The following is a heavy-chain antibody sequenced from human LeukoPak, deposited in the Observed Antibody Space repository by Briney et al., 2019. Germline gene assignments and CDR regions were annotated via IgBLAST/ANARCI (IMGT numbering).Heavy chain of an antibody. D-gene: IGHD3-22*01. CDR2: IRYDGSNK. J-gene: IGHJ4*02. Sequence: GGSLRLSCAASGFTFSSYGMHWVRQAPGKGLEWVAFIRYDGSNKYYADSVKGRFTISRDNSKNTLYLQMNSLRAEDTAVYYCANFGAWYDSSGYYFDYWGQGTLVTISS. CDR1: GFTFSSYG. CDR3: ANFGAWYDSSGYYFDY. V-gene: IGHV3-30*02.